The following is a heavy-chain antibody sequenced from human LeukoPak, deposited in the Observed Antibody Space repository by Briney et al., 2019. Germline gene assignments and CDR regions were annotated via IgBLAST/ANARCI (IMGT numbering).Heavy chain of an antibody. CDR2: ISSLGTHR. CDR3: ARVFLTFSGYDLNFFDS. CDR1: GFTFNNYS. J-gene: IGHJ4*02. Sequence: GGSLRLSCAASGFTFNNYSMSWVRQAPGKGLEWVSSISSLGTHRYYADSVKGRFTISRDNAGSSLYLQLSSLRGEDTAVYYCARVFLTFSGYDLNFFDSWGQGTLVTVSS. D-gene: IGHD5-12*01. V-gene: IGHV3-21*01.